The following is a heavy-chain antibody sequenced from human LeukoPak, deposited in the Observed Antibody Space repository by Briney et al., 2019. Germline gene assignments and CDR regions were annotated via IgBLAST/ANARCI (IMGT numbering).Heavy chain of an antibody. CDR2: ISSSGSTI. V-gene: IGHV3-48*03. CDR1: GFTFSSYE. D-gene: IGHD2-8*02. Sequence: GGSLRLSCAASGFTFSSYEMNWVRQAPGKGLEWVSYISSSGSTIYYADSVKGRFTISRDNAKNSLNLQMNSLTAEDTAVYYCARDLRPGWWGVIDYWGQGTLVTVSS. J-gene: IGHJ4*02. CDR3: ARDLRPGWWGVIDY.